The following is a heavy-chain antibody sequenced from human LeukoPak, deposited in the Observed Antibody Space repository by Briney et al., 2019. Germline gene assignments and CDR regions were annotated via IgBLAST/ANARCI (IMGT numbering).Heavy chain of an antibody. J-gene: IGHJ4*02. CDR1: GFTFSSYA. Sequence: GGSLRLSCAASGFTFSSYAMSWVRQAPGRGLEWVSTISGGGSTYFAGSVKGRFTISRDNSKNTLYLQMNSLRAEDTAVYYCAKSGLNRFDYWGQGTLVTVSS. V-gene: IGHV3-23*01. CDR2: ISGGGST. D-gene: IGHD2-15*01. CDR3: AKSGLNRFDY.